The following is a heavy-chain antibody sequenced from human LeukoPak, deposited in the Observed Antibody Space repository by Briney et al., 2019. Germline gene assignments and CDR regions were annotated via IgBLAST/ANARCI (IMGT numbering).Heavy chain of an antibody. D-gene: IGHD1-7*01. CDR1: GFTFTRSA. V-gene: IGHV3-23*01. CDR2: ISGSGGST. Sequence: GGSLRLSCKASGFTFTRSAMGWVRQAPGKGLEWVSAISGSGGSTYYADSVKGRFTISRDNSKNTLYLQMNSLRAEDTAVYYCAKDLYGITGTTDYWGQGTLVTVSS. J-gene: IGHJ4*02. CDR3: AKDLYGITGTTDY.